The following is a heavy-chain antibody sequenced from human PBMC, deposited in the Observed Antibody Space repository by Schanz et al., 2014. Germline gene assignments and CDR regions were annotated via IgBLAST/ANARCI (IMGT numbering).Heavy chain of an antibody. J-gene: IGHJ4*02. CDR1: GFTFSNYA. CDR3: AKPSSSGRSDGYFDY. CDR2: FIVDSGNT. V-gene: IGHV3-23*01. D-gene: IGHD6-19*01. Sequence: ASGFTFSNYAMILVRQAPGKGLEWVSGFIVDSGNTYYAGSVKGRFSISRDYSKNTLYVQRSSLRAEDTAIDHCAKPSSSGRSDGYFDYWGQGVLVNVYS.